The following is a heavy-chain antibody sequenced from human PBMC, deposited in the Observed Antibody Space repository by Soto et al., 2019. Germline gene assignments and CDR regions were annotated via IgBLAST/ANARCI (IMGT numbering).Heavy chain of an antibody. D-gene: IGHD1-26*01. CDR1: GYSFTNYL. Sequence: SLKISCKGSGYSFTNYLIGWVRQMPGKGLESMGIIYPGDSDARYSPSFQGQVTISADKSTSTASLQWGSLKASDTAMYYCARRNGSQYYFDYWGQGTLVTVSS. CDR2: IYPGDSDA. J-gene: IGHJ4*02. V-gene: IGHV5-51*01. CDR3: ARRNGSQYYFDY.